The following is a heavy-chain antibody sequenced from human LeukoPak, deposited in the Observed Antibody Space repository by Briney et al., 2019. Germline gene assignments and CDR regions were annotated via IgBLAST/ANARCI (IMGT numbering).Heavy chain of an antibody. CDR2: ICMDGRYI. CDR3: AKDHYYGSGSYYLFDY. Sequence: GGSLTLSCAVSGFSFSSYNMDWVRQAPGKGLEWVSSICMDGRYIHYTDSVKGRFTISRDNAKNSLYLQMDSLRAEDTAVYYCAKDHYYGSGSYYLFDYWGQGTLVTVSS. V-gene: IGHV3-21*04. CDR1: GFSFSSYN. D-gene: IGHD3-10*01. J-gene: IGHJ4*02.